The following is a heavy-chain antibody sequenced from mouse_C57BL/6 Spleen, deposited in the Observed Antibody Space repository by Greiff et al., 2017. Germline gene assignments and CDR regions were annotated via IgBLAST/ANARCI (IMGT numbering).Heavy chain of an antibody. Sequence: LQQPGAELVKPGASVKLSCKASGYTFTSYWMHWVKQRPGQGLEWIGMIHPNSGSTNYNEKFKSKATLTVDKSSSTAYMQLSSLTSEDSAVYYCAPIYYDYDGDYYAMDYWGQGTSVTVSS. J-gene: IGHJ4*01. CDR1: GYTFTSYW. V-gene: IGHV1-64*01. D-gene: IGHD2-4*01. CDR3: APIYYDYDGDYYAMDY. CDR2: IHPNSGST.